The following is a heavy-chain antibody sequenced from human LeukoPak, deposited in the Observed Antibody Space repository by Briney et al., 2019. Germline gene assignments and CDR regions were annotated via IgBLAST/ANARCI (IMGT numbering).Heavy chain of an antibody. D-gene: IGHD5-12*01. J-gene: IGHJ4*02. Sequence: GGSLRLSCAASGFTFSSYGMHWVRQAPGKGLEWVAVISYDGSNKYYADSVKGRFTISRDNSKNTLYLQMNSLRAEDTAVYYCAKDEGRGYSGYDSSALCYWGQGTLVTVSS. CDR1: GFTFSSYG. CDR3: AKDEGRGYSGYDSSALCY. V-gene: IGHV3-30*18. CDR2: ISYDGSNK.